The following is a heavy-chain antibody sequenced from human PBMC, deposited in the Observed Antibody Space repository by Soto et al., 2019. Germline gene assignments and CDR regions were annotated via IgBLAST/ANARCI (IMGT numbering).Heavy chain of an antibody. Sequence: QVQLVQSGAEVKEPGASVKVSCRTSGYTFTDHYINWVRQAPGQGPEYMGWIHPNIGDTKYTQKFQGRVTMTRDTYISTTYIELRRLTSDDTASYYCARDISRQSSKWFDHWGQGTLVTVSS. CDR1: GYTFTDHY. D-gene: IGHD3-16*02. CDR2: IHPNIGDT. CDR3: ARDISRQSSKWFDH. J-gene: IGHJ5*02. V-gene: IGHV1-2*02.